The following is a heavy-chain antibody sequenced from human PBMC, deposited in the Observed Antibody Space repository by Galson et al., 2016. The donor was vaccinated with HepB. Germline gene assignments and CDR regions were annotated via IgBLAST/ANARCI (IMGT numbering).Heavy chain of an antibody. V-gene: IGHV3-21*05. D-gene: IGHD5-18*01. CDR2: IGTVSVY. CDR1: GFTFSGYK. CDR3: ARGGRYTYGQLDY. J-gene: IGHJ4*02. Sequence: SLRLSCATSGFTFSGYKMNWVRQAPGKGLEWISHIGTVSVYADSVKGRFTISRDNAKNTLYLQMNSLRAEDTAVYYCARGGRYTYGQLDYWGQGILVTVSS.